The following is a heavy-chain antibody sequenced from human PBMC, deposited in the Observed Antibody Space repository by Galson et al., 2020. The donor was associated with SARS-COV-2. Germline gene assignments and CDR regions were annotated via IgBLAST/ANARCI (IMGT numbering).Heavy chain of an antibody. J-gene: IGHJ6*02. D-gene: IGHD2-8*01. CDR2: FDPEDGET. Sequence: ASVKVSCKVSGYTLTELSMHWVRQAPGKGLEWMGGFDPEDGETIYAQKFQGRVTMTEDTSTDTAYMELSSLRSEDTAVYYWATDLLYPTWDYGMDVWGQGTTVTVSS. V-gene: IGHV1-24*01. CDR1: GYTLTELS. CDR3: ATDLLYPTWDYGMDV.